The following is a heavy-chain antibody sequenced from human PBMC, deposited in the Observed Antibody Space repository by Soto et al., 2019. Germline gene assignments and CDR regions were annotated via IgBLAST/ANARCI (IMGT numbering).Heavy chain of an antibody. CDR3: ARDEAPGGYGDFDY. D-gene: IGHD4-17*01. CDR1: QFTFSRYT. CDR2: ISSHSNYI. V-gene: IGHV3-21*01. J-gene: IGHJ4*02. Sequence: SLRLSCVASQFTFSRYTMNWVRQAPGKGLEWVSSISSHSNYIHYADSVKGRFTISRDNAKNSLSLQMNSLRAEDTAVYYCARDEAPGGYGDFDYWGQGTLVTVSS.